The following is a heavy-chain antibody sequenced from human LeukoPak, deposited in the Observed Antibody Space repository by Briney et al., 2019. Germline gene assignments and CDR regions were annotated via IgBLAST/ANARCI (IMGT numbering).Heavy chain of an antibody. CDR3: AKESSASYYFDY. CDR2: IPYDGRNT. CDR1: ESTFSSNG. V-gene: IGHV3-30*02. Sequence: GGPLRLSCEASESTFSSNGMYGFRQPPGKGLEWVAFIPYDGRNTYYADSVKGRFTISRDTSKNTLYLQMINLRAEDTAVYYCAKESSASYYFDYWGQGTLVTVSS. J-gene: IGHJ4*02. D-gene: IGHD3-10*01.